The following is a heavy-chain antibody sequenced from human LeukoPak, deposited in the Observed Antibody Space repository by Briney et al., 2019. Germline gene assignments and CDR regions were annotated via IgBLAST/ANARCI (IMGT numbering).Heavy chain of an antibody. CDR1: GGSFSGYY. J-gene: IGHJ4*02. V-gene: IGHV4-34*01. CDR3: ARDRVVVVTAMGSNANLDY. CDR2: INHSGTT. D-gene: IGHD2-21*02. Sequence: SETLSLTCAVHGGSFSGYYWTWIRQPPGKGLEWIGEINHSGTTNYNPSLKSRVTISVDTSKNQFSLKLTSVTAADTAVYYCARDRVVVVTAMGSNANLDYWGQGTLVTVSS.